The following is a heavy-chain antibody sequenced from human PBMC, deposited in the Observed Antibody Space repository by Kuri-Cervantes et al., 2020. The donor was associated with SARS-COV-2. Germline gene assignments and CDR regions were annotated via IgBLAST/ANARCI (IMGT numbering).Heavy chain of an antibody. CDR2: ISYDGSNK. CDR1: GFTFSSYA. J-gene: IGHJ4*02. V-gene: IGHV3-30-3*01. D-gene: IGHD2-21*01. Sequence: GGSLRPSCAASGFTFSSYAMHWVRQAPGKGLEWVAVISYDGSNKYYADSVKGRFTISRDNSKNTLYLQMNSLRAEDTAVYYCAKDRVGVQDFWGQGTLVTVSS. CDR3: AKDRVGVQDF.